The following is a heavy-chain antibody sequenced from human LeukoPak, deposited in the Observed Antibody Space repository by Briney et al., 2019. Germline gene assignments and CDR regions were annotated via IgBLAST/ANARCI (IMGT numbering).Heavy chain of an antibody. V-gene: IGHV1-69*13. CDR1: GGTFSSYA. J-gene: IGHJ6*02. D-gene: IGHD3-10*01. CDR3: ARDCHPWFGEQVSVRVPDYYYYYGMDV. CDR2: IIPIFGTA. Sequence: SVKVSCKASGGTFSSYAISWVRQAPGQGLEWMGGIIPIFGTANYAQKFQGRVTITADESTSTAYMELSSLRSEDTAVYYCARDCHPWFGEQVSVRVPDYYYYYGMDVWGQGTTVTVSS.